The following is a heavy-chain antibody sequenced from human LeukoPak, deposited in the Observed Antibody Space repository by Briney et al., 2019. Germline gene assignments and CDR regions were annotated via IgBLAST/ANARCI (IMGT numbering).Heavy chain of an antibody. CDR2: INQDASDT. J-gene: IGHJ4*02. CDR3: ARDQVGPED. D-gene: IGHD1-26*01. CDR1: GFTFSGFW. V-gene: IGHV3-7*01. Sequence: GGSLRLSCAASGFTFSGFWMSWVRQAPGKGLEWVANINQDASDTYYVDSVKARFTISRDNAKSSLYLQMHSLRAEDTAVYYCARDQVGPEDWGQGTLVTVSS.